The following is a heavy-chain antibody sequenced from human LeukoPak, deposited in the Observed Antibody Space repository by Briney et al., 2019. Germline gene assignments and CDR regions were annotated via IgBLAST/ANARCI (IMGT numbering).Heavy chain of an antibody. V-gene: IGHV1-2*02. CDR3: STLVVPSATFDY. Sequence: GASVKVSRKASAYTFTRYYMHWVRQAPGQGLEWMGWINPNSGGTNYAQKFQGRVTMTRDTSISTAYMELSRLRSDDTAVYYCSTLVVPSATFDYWGQRTLVTVSS. J-gene: IGHJ4*02. CDR1: AYTFTRYY. D-gene: IGHD2-2*01. CDR2: INPNSGGT.